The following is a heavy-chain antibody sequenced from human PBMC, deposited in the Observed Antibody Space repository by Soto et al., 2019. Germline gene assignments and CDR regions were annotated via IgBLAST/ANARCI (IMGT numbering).Heavy chain of an antibody. CDR3: AKDLGYGSSWRYALDM. CDR1: GFTFSSYA. D-gene: IGHD6-13*01. Sequence: EVQLLESGGGLVQPGGSLRLSCAASGFTFSSYAMSWVRQAPGQGLEWVSGISGSGGITHYADSVKGRFTISRDNSRNTLHLQMISLRAEDPGVYYCAKDLGYGSSWRYALDMWGQGTLVTVSS. J-gene: IGHJ3*02. CDR2: ISGSGGIT. V-gene: IGHV3-23*01.